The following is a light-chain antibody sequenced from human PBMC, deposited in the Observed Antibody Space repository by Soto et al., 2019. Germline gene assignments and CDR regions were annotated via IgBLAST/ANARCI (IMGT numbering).Light chain of an antibody. CDR2: LNTDGSH. CDR3: QTWGTGKGV. Sequence: QLVLTQSPSASASLGASVKLTCTLSTGHSSSAIAWLQQQPEKGPRYLMKLNTDGSHTKGDGIPDRFSGSSSGAERYLTISSLQSDDEADYYCQTWGTGKGVFGGGTKLTAL. J-gene: IGLJ3*02. CDR1: TGHSSSA. V-gene: IGLV4-69*01.